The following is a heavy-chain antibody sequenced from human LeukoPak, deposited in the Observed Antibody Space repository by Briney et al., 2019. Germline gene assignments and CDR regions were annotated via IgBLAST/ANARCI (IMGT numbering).Heavy chain of an antibody. CDR2: MNPNSDNT. CDR1: GYTFTSYD. V-gene: IGHV1-8*01. D-gene: IGHD2-2*01. CDR3: ARRYCSSTSCLYYGMDV. Sequence: ASVKVSCKASGYTFTSYDINWVRQATGQGLEWLGWMNPNSDNTVYAQKFQGRVTMTRNTSTSTAYMELSSLRSEDTAVYYCARRYCSSTSCLYYGMDVWGQGTTVTVSS. J-gene: IGHJ6*02.